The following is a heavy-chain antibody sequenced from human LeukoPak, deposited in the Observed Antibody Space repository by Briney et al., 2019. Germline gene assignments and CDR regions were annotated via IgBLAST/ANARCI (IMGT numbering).Heavy chain of an antibody. V-gene: IGHV4-4*02. D-gene: IGHD1-26*01. CDR1: GGSISSSNW. CDR2: IYRSGST. Sequence: SGTLSLTCAVSGGSISSSNWWSWVRQPPGKGLGWIGEIYRSGSTNYNPSLKSRVTISVDKSKNQFSLKLTSVTPADTAVYYCARGGIVGSRTNWFDPWGQGILVTVSS. CDR3: ARGGIVGSRTNWFDP. J-gene: IGHJ5*02.